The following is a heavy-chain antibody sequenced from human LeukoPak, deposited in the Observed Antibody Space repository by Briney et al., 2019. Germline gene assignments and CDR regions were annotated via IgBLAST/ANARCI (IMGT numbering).Heavy chain of an antibody. CDR3: AKNYETAREYFDY. CDR1: GFTFSSYW. J-gene: IGHJ4*02. CDR2: IKQDGSEK. D-gene: IGHD3-22*01. V-gene: IGHV3-7*03. Sequence: GGSLRLSCAASGFTFSSYWMSWVRQAPGKGLEWVANIKQDGSEKYYVDSVKGRFTISRDNAKNSLFLQMNSLRAEDTAVYYCAKNYETAREYFDYWGQGSLVTVSS.